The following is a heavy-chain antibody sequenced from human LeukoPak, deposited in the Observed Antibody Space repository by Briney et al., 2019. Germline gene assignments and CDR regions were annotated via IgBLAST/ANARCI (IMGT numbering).Heavy chain of an antibody. J-gene: IGHJ4*02. Sequence: PGGSLRLSCAASGFTVSSNYMSWVRQAPGKGLEWVSVIYSGGSTYYADSVKGRFTISRDNSKNTLYLQMNSLRAEDTAVYYCARALVGSGYYYSSDYWGQGTLVTVS. D-gene: IGHD3-22*01. CDR3: ARALVGSGYYYSSDY. CDR1: GFTVSSNY. V-gene: IGHV3-53*01. CDR2: IYSGGST.